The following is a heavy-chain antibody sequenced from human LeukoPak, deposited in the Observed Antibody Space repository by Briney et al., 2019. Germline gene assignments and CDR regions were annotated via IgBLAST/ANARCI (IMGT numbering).Heavy chain of an antibody. CDR3: ARGGYSYGSPGNYFDY. CDR2: INPSGGST. CDR1: GGTFSSYA. Sequence: ASVKVSCKASGGTFSSYAISWVRQAPGQGLEWMGIINPSGGSTSYAQKFQGRVTMTRDMSTSTVYMELSSLRSEDTAVYYCARGGYSYGSPGNYFDYWGQGTLVTVSS. J-gene: IGHJ4*02. D-gene: IGHD5-18*01. V-gene: IGHV1-46*01.